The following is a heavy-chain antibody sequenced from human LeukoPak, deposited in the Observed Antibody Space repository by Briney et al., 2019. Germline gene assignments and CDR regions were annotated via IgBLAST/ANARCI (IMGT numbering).Heavy chain of an antibody. CDR1: GGSISRGGYY. V-gene: IGHV4-61*02. D-gene: IGHD3-22*01. J-gene: IGHJ5*02. Sequence: SETLSLTCTVSGGSISRGGYYWSWIRQPAGKGLEWIGRIYGSGSTNYNPSLKSRVTISVDTSKNQFFLKLDFVTAADTAVYYCARTIYYDSVGSNWFDPWGQGTLVTVSS. CDR2: IYGSGST. CDR3: ARTIYYDSVGSNWFDP.